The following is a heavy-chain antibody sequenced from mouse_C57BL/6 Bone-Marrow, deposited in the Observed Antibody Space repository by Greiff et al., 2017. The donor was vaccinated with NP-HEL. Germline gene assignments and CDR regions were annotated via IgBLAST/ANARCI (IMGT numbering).Heavy chain of an antibody. Sequence: QVQLKPPGAELVRPGSSVKLSCKASGSTFTSYWMHWVKQRPIQGLEWIGNIDPSAIEPHYNHNFKDTATLTVDKSSSTAYLQLSSLTSEDSAVYYCAREGFAYWGPGTLVTVSA. CDR2: IDPSAIEP. CDR1: GSTFTSYW. CDR3: AREGFAY. J-gene: IGHJ3*01. V-gene: IGHV1-52*01.